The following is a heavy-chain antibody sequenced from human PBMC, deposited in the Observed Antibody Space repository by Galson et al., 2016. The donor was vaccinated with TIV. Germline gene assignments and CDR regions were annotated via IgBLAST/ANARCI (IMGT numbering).Heavy chain of an antibody. CDR1: GHTLTDLS. CDR2: FDPAHAET. CDR3: ATLQEIPVGATGDFWGQGTLVTVSPDV. Sequence: SVKVSCKVSGHTLTDLSIHWVRQPPGRGLEWMGGFDPAHAETIYARRFQGRVTLTEDTSTNTAYMELSSLTSEDTAIYYCATLQEIPVGATGDFWGQGTLVTVSPDVWGQGTTVTVSS. V-gene: IGHV1-24*01. J-gene: IGHJ6*02. D-gene: IGHD6-19*01.